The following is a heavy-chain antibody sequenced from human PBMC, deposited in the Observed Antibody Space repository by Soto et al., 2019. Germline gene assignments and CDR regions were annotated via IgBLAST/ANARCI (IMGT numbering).Heavy chain of an antibody. Sequence: PSETLSLTCAVSGGSISSGFYSWSWIRQPPGKGLEWIGYIYHSGSTYYNPSLKSRVTISVDRSKNQFSLKLSSVTAADTAVYYCASSHAGAHITAAVHWGQGTLVTVSS. D-gene: IGHD6-13*01. CDR3: ASSHAGAHITAAVH. CDR1: GGSISSGFYS. J-gene: IGHJ4*02. CDR2: IYHSGST. V-gene: IGHV4-30-2*01.